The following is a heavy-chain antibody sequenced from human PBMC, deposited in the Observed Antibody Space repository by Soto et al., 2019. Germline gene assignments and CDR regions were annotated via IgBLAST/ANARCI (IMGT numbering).Heavy chain of an antibody. V-gene: IGHV2-5*02. J-gene: IGHJ4*02. CDR3: AHSLGMATIPAFDY. CDR1: GFSLSTSGVG. CDR2: IYWDDDK. D-gene: IGHD5-12*01. Sequence: QITLKESGPTLVKPTQTLTLTCTFSGFSLSTSGVGVGWIRQPPGKALEWLALIYWDDDKRYSPSLKSRLTITKDTYKNQVVLTMTNMDPVDTATYYCAHSLGMATIPAFDYWGQGTLVTVSS.